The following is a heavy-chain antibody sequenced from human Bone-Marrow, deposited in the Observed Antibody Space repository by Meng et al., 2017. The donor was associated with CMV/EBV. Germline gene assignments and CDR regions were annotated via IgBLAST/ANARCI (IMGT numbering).Heavy chain of an antibody. CDR1: GFTFSSYS. D-gene: IGHD3-3*01. J-gene: IGHJ4*02. CDR3: ARGIGRGSGPYTPSDFAY. V-gene: IGHV3-21*01. Sequence: GESLKISCAASGFTFSSYSMNWVRQAPGKGLEWVSSISSSSSYIYYADSVKGRFTISRDNAKNSLYLQMNSLRAEDTAVYYCARGIGRGSGPYTPSDFAYWGQGPRVTRYS. CDR2: ISSSSSYI.